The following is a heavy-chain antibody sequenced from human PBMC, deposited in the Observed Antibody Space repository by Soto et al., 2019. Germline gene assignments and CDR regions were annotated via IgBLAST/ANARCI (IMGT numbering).Heavy chain of an antibody. J-gene: IGHJ4*02. CDR3: ARDLPRYSSGWYYGY. CDR1: GYTFTSYA. CDR2: INAGNGNT. V-gene: IGHV1-3*01. D-gene: IGHD6-19*01. Sequence: AASVKVSCKASGYTFTSYAMHWVRQAPGQRLEWMGWINAGNGNTKYSQKFQGRVTITRDTSASTAYMELSSLRSEDTAVYYCARDLPRYSSGWYYGYWGQGTLVTVSS.